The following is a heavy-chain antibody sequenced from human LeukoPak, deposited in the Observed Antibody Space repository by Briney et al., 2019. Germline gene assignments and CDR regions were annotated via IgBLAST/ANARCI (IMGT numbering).Heavy chain of an antibody. CDR2: ISGSGGST. CDR1: GFSFSSYA. CDR3: ATSWELLHHLDY. D-gene: IGHD1-26*01. J-gene: IGHJ4*02. Sequence: PGGSLRLSCAASGFSFSSYAMSWVRQAPGKGLEWVSAISGSGGSTDYADSVKGRFTISRDNSRDDSKNTLYLQMNSLRAEDTAVYYCATSWELLHHLDYWGQGTLVTVSS. V-gene: IGHV3-23*01.